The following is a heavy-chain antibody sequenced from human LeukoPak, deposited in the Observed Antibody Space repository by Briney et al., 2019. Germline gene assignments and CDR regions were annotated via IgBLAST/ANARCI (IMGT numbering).Heavy chain of an antibody. Sequence: GGSLRLSCAASGFTLSGSAMHWVRQASGKGLEWVGRIRSKANSYATAYAASVKGRFTISRDDSKNTAYLQMNSLKTEDTAVYYCTSSAAGQREGYWGQGTLVTVSS. CDR1: GFTLSGSA. J-gene: IGHJ4*02. CDR2: IRSKANSYAT. D-gene: IGHD6-13*01. V-gene: IGHV3-73*01. CDR3: TSSAAGQREGY.